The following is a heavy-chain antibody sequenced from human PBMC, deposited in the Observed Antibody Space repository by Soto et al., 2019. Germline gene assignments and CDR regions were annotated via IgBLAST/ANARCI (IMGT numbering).Heavy chain of an antibody. J-gene: IGHJ6*02. Sequence: PGGPLRLSCAASGFTVSINYMSWVRHAPGKGLEWVSVIYSGGSTYYADSVKGRFTISRDNSKNTLYPQMNSLRAEDTAVYYCARSRVTMVRGVILPGVRGMDVWGQGTTVTVSS. V-gene: IGHV3-53*01. CDR2: IYSGGST. D-gene: IGHD3-10*01. CDR1: GFTVSINY. CDR3: ARSRVTMVRGVILPGVRGMDV.